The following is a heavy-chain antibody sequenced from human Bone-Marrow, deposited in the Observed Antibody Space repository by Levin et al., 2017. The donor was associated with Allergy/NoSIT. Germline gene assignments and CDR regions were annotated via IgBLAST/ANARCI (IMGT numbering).Heavy chain of an antibody. D-gene: IGHD3-22*01. Sequence: GGSLRLSCAASGFNVRSNYISWVRQAPGKGLEWVSVIYSGGETYYTDSVKGRFAISRDDSKNTVYLEMNSLRAEDTAVYYCVKDITSDSSGYYAYWGQGTMVTVSS. CDR1: GFNVRSNY. CDR2: IYSGGET. V-gene: IGHV3-53*01. CDR3: VKDITSDSSGYYAY. J-gene: IGHJ4*02.